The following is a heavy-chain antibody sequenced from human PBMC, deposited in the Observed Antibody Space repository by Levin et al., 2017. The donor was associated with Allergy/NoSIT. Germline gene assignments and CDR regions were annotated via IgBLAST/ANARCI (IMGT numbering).Heavy chain of an antibody. V-gene: IGHV3-48*01. CDR3: ARDIYSGYAYDAFDI. CDR2: ISSSSSTI. J-gene: IGHJ3*02. D-gene: IGHD5-12*01. CDR1: GFTFSSYS. Sequence: PGGSLRLSCAASGFTFSSYSMNWVRQAPGKGLEWVSYISSSSSTIYYADSVKGRFTTSRDNAKNSLYLQMNSLRAEDTAVYYCARDIYSGYAYDAFDIWGQGTMVTVSS.